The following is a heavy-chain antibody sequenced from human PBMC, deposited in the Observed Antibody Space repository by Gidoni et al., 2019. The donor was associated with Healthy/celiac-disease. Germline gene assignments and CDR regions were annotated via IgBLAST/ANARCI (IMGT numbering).Heavy chain of an antibody. V-gene: IGHV1-69*01. J-gene: IGHJ6*02. CDR3: ARGPWGYSYGPGGMDV. CDR2: IIPICGTA. D-gene: IGHD5-18*01. Sequence: QVQLVQSGAEVKKPGSSVKVSCKASGGTFSSYAISWVRKAPGQGLEWMGGIIPICGTANYAQKFQGRVTITADESTSTAYMELSSLRSEDTAVYYCARGPWGYSYGPGGMDVWGQGTTVTVSS. CDR1: GGTFSSYA.